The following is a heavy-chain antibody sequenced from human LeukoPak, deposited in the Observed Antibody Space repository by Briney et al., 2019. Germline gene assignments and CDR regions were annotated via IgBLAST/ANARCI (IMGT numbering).Heavy chain of an antibody. V-gene: IGHV1-3*01. Sequence: ASVKVYCKASGYTFTKYDVHWVRQAPGQRPEWMGWINAGNGDTKYSQNFQDRVTTTRDTSANTAYMELSSLTSEDTALYYCARDDCGDTCYPGGYWGQGTLVTVSS. CDR3: ARDDCGDTCYPGGY. CDR1: GYTFTKYD. D-gene: IGHD2-21*01. CDR2: INAGNGDT. J-gene: IGHJ4*02.